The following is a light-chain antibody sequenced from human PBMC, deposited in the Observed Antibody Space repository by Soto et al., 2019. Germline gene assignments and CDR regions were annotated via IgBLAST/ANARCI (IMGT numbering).Light chain of an antibody. Sequence: DIQMTQSPSSLSASVGDRVTITCRASQGISSYLAWFQQKPGQAPKSLIYAASTLQSGVPSKFSGSGSGTDFTLTISSLQPEDFATYYCQQYNTYPLTVGGGTNVEIK. CDR3: QQYNTYPLT. V-gene: IGKV1-16*02. J-gene: IGKJ4*01. CDR2: AAS. CDR1: QGISSY.